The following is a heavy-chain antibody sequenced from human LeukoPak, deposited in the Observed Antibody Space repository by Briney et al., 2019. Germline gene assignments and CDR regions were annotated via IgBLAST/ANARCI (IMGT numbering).Heavy chain of an antibody. V-gene: IGHV4-34*01. Sequence: PSETLSLTCAVYGGSFSGYYWSWIRQPPGKGLEWIGEINHSGSTNYNPSLKSRVTISVDTSKNQFSLKLGSVTAADTAVYYCARGIVVVPAAISLSRPGARFDYWGQGTLVTVSS. D-gene: IGHD2-2*02. CDR2: INHSGST. J-gene: IGHJ4*02. CDR1: GGSFSGYY. CDR3: ARGIVVVPAAISLSRPGARFDY.